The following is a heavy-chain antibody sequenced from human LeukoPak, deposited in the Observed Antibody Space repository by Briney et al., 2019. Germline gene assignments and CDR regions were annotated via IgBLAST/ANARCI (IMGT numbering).Heavy chain of an antibody. J-gene: IGHJ6*03. CDR3: ARGLYSSSWGDYYYYMDV. V-gene: IGHV4-61*02. CDR1: GGSISSGSYY. D-gene: IGHD6-13*01. CDR2: IYTSGST. Sequence: SETLSLTCTVSGGSISSGSYYWSWIRQPAGKGLEWIGRIYTSGSTNYNPSLKSRVTISVDTSKNQFSLKLSSVTAADTAVYFCARGLYSSSWGDYYYYMDVWGKGTTVTVSS.